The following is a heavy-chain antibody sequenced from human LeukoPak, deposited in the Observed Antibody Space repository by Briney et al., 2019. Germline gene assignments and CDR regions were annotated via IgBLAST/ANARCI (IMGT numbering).Heavy chain of an antibody. J-gene: IGHJ5*02. Sequence: SETLSLTCTVSGGSISNSDYYWGWIRQPPGKGLEWIGSVYYTGSTYYTPSLKSRVTISVDTSKNQFSLKLSSVTAADTAVYYCARGPLKQPNNWFDPWGQGTLVTVSS. V-gene: IGHV4-39*07. D-gene: IGHD6-13*01. CDR3: ARGPLKQPNNWFDP. CDR1: GGSISNSDYY. CDR2: VYYTGST.